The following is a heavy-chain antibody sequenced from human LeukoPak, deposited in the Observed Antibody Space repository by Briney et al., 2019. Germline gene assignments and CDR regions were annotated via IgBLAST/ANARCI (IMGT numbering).Heavy chain of an antibody. CDR1: GFTFSYYG. CDR3: AKDLMRDRWFGES. V-gene: IGHV3-30*02. J-gene: IGHJ5*02. Sequence: SGGSLRLSCAASGFTFSYYGFHWVRQAPGKGLEWVAFIRYDGNDKFYAESVKGRFTISRDTSRNTLYLQMNSVRLEDTAVYYCAKDLMRDRWFGESWGQGTLVTVSS. CDR2: IRYDGNDK. D-gene: IGHD3-10*01.